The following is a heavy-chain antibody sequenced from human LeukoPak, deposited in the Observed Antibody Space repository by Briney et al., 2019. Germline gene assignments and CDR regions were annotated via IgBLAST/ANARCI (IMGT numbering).Heavy chain of an antibody. V-gene: IGHV1-2*02. CDR2: INPNSGGT. CDR3: ALSGYSYGSFDY. D-gene: IGHD5-18*01. J-gene: IGHJ4*02. CDR1: GYTFTGYY. Sequence: ASVKVSCKASGYTFTGYYMHWVRQAPGQGLEWMGWINPNSGGTNYAQKFQGRVTITADESTSTAYMELSSLRSEDTAVYYCALSGYSYGSFDYWGQGTLVTVSS.